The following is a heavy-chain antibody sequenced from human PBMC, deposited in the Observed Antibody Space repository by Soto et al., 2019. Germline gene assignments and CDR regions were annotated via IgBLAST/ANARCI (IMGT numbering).Heavy chain of an antibody. Sequence: GGSLRLCCAASGFTFRNFVMHWVRQAPGKGREWVAVISYAGNNIYYADSVKGRFTISRDNSGNTLYLEMSSLRGEDTAVYYCAKEQSSIFRSGSGMDVWGQGTTVTVSS. D-gene: IGHD3-3*01. CDR2: ISYAGNNI. CDR1: GFTFRNFV. J-gene: IGHJ6*02. CDR3: AKEQSSIFRSGSGMDV. V-gene: IGHV3-30*18.